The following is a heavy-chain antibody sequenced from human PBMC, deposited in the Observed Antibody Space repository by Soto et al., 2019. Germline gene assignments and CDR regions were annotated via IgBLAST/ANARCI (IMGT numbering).Heavy chain of an antibody. Sequence: GGSLRLSCAASGFTFNIYWMHWVRQAPGKGLVWVSRINSDESITDYADSVKGRFTISRDNAKNMLYLQMNSLRAEDTAVYYCARDFGPTIAARVPFDYWGQGILVTVSS. D-gene: IGHD6-6*01. CDR1: GFTFNIYW. J-gene: IGHJ4*02. CDR3: ARDFGPTIAARVPFDY. V-gene: IGHV3-74*01. CDR2: INSDESIT.